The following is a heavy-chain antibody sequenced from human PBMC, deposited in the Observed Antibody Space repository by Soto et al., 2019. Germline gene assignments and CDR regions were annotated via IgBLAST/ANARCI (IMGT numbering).Heavy chain of an antibody. CDR1: GGSISSGGYY. CDR3: ARVRGPKYYFDY. J-gene: IGHJ4*02. CDR2: IYYSGST. V-gene: IGHV4-31*03. Sequence: TLSLTCTVSGGSISSGGYYWSWIRQHPGKGLEWIGYIYYSGSTYYNPSLKSRVTISVDTSKNQFSLKLSSVTAADTAVYYCARVRGPKYYFDYWGQGTLVTVSS.